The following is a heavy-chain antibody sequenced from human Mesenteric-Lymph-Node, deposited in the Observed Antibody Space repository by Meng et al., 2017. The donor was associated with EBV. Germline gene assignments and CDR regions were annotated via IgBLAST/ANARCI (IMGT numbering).Heavy chain of an antibody. CDR3: ATYSYDSSAYFD. J-gene: IGHJ4*02. D-gene: IGHD3-22*01. V-gene: IGHV1-69*01. CDR1: GGTFSSYA. CDR2: IIPIFSTA. Sequence: VLLVQVGAEGKEPGSSVKVFCKASGGTFSSYAISWVRQAPGQGLEWMGGIIPIFSTANYAQKLQGRVTMTADESTSTAYMELNSLRSEDTAVYYCATYSYDSSAYFDWGQGTLVTVSS.